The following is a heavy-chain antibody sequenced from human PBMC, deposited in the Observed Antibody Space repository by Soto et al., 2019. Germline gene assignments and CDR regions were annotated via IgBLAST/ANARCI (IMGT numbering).Heavy chain of an antibody. D-gene: IGHD3-10*01. J-gene: IGHJ6*02. Sequence: EVQLVESGGGLVKPGGSLTLSCAASGFTFSSYSMNWARQAPGKGLEWVSSIRGVGNNKYYAASVKGRFTISRDNAKNSLFLHLSGLTADDTAVYYCARGRVRGALPPYGMDAWGQGTTVTVSS. V-gene: IGHV3-21*01. CDR3: ARGRVRGALPPYGMDA. CDR2: IRGVGNNK. CDR1: GFTFSSYS.